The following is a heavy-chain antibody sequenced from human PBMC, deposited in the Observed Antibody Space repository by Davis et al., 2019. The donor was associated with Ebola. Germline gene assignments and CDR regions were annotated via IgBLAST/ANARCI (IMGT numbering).Heavy chain of an antibody. CDR3: ARGLLWFGEFRTEYHFDY. CDR2: LYHSGNT. V-gene: IGHV4-30-2*01. J-gene: IGHJ4*02. Sequence: MPSETLSLTCAVSGGSISSGDYSWSWTRQPPGKGLEWIGYLYHSGNTYFHPSLKSRVTISVDRSRNHFSLNLSSVTAADTAVYYCARGLLWFGEFRTEYHFDYWGQGTLVTVSS. D-gene: IGHD3-10*01. CDR1: GGSISSGDYS.